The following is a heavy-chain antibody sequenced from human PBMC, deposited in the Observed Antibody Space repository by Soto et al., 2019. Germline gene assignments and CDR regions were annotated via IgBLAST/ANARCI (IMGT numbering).Heavy chain of an antibody. CDR2: IFFTGSA. J-gene: IGHJ6*02. V-gene: IGHV4-61*01. Sequence: PSETLSLTCTVSGGSVSTGSYEWSWIRQPPGKGLEWIGKIFFTGSAHYNPSLRNRVTMSVDTSKDQCSLTLTSVTAADTAVYYCARDGHGMDVWGQGTTVTVSS. CDR1: GGSVSTGSYE. CDR3: ARDGHGMDV.